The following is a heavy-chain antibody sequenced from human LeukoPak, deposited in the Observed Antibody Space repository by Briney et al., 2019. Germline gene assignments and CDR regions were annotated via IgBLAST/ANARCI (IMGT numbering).Heavy chain of an antibody. CDR2: IYYTGKT. D-gene: IGHD3-10*01. CDR1: GDSVSNGNYY. Sequence: PSETLSLTCTVSGDSVSNGNYYWSWLRQPPGKALEWIGYIYYTGKTYYNPSLEGRVTILVDTSRNHFSVKLSSVTAADTAVYYCAKDERSFLDYWGQGTLVTVSS. V-gene: IGHV4-61*03. J-gene: IGHJ4*02. CDR3: AKDERSFLDY.